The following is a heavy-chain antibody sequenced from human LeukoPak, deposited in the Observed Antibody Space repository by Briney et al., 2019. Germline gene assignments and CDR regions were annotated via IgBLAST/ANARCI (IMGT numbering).Heavy chain of an antibody. J-gene: IGHJ2*01. Sequence: PSETLSLTCTVSGGSISSGSYYWSWIRQPAGKGLEWIGRIYTSGSTNYNPSLKSRVTISVDTSKNQFSLKLSSVTAADTAVYYCARDLENYWYFDLWGRGTRVTVSS. V-gene: IGHV4-61*02. CDR3: ARDLENYWYFDL. CDR1: GGSISSGSYY. CDR2: IYTSGST.